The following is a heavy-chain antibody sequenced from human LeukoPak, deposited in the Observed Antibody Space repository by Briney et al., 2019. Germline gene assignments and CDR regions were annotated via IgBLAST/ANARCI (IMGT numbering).Heavy chain of an antibody. D-gene: IGHD5-12*01. J-gene: IGHJ4*02. CDR3: ARLPARVGYSGYDYAFDY. CDR1: GYSFTSYW. V-gene: IGHV5-51*01. Sequence: GESLKISCKGSGYSFTSYWIGWVRQMPGKGLEWMGIIYPGDSDTRYSPSFQGQVTISADKSISTAYLQWSSLKASDTAMYYCARLPARVGYSGYDYAFDYWGQGTLVTVSS. CDR2: IYPGDSDT.